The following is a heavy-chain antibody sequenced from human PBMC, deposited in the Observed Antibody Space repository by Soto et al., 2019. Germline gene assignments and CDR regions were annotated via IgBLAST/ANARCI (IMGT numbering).Heavy chain of an antibody. D-gene: IGHD6-13*01. Sequence: GGSLRLSCAASGFTFSSYAMSWVRQAPGKGLEWVSAISGSGGSTYYADSVKGRFTISRDNSKNALYLQMNSLRAEDTAVYYCAKENGYSSSWFEFDYWGQGTLVTVSS. CDR2: ISGSGGST. V-gene: IGHV3-23*01. J-gene: IGHJ4*01. CDR3: AKENGYSSSWFEFDY. CDR1: GFTFSSYA.